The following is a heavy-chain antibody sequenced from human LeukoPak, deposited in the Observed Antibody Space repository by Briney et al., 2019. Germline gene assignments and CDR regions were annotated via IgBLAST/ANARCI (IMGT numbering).Heavy chain of an antibody. CDR2: IYYSGST. CDR3: VSSYYFDSNGYLA. CDR1: GGSISSYY. J-gene: IGHJ5*02. Sequence: SETLSLTCTVSGGSISSYYWSWIRQPPGKGLEWIGYIYYSGSTNYNPSLKSRVTISVDTSKNQFSLKLSSVTAADTAVFYCVSSYYFDSNGYLAWGQGTLVAVSS. V-gene: IGHV4-59*08. D-gene: IGHD3-22*01.